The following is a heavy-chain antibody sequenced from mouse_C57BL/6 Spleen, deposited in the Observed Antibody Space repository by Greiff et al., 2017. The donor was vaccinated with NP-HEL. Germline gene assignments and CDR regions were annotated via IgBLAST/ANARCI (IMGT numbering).Heavy chain of an antibody. D-gene: IGHD2-1*01. V-gene: IGHV1-85*01. CDR2: IYPRDGST. CDR3: ALIYYGNYVAY. Sequence: QVQLQQSGPELVKPGASVKLSCKASGYTFTSYDINWVKQRPGQGLAWIGWIYPRDGSTKYNEKFKGKATLTVDTSSSTAYMDLHSLTSEDSAVYFCALIYYGNYVAYWGQGTLVTVSA. J-gene: IGHJ3*01. CDR1: GYTFTSYD.